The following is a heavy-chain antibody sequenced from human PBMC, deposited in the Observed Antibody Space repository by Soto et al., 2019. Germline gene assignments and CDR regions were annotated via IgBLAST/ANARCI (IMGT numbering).Heavy chain of an antibody. CDR2: IIGSGGST. J-gene: IGHJ2*01. CDR3: ARGHITQEGWYFDL. Sequence: GSLRLSCAASGFTFSSYAMSWVRQAPGKGLEWVSAIIGSGGSTYYADSVKGRFTISRDNSKNTLYLQMNSLRAEDTAVYYCARGHITQEGWYFDLWGRGTLVTVSS. V-gene: IGHV3-23*01. CDR1: GFTFSSYA. D-gene: IGHD1-20*01.